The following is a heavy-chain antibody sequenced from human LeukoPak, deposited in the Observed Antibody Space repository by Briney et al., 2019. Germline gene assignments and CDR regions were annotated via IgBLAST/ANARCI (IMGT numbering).Heavy chain of an antibody. V-gene: IGHV1-8*03. CDR2: MNPNSGNT. J-gene: IGHJ3*02. CDR1: GYTLTSYD. D-gene: IGHD3-3*01. CDR3: ARGRVLYYDFWSGYYWVDAFDI. Sequence: GASVKVSCKASGYTLTSYDINWVRQATGQGLEWMGWMNPNSGNTGYAQKFQGRVTITRNTSISTAYMELSSLRSEDTAVYYCARGRVLYYDFWSGYYWVDAFDIWGQGTMVTVSS.